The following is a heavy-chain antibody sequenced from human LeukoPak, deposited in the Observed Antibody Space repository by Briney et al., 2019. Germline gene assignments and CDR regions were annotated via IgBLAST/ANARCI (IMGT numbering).Heavy chain of an antibody. CDR1: GGSFSGYY. V-gene: IGHV4-34*01. Sequence: SETLSLTCAVYGGSFSGYYWSWIRQPPGKGLEWIGEINHSGSTNYNPSLKSRVTISVDTSKNQFSLKLSSVTAADTAVYYCAREEKRGYSGYDDGDDAFDIWGQGTMVTVSS. CDR2: INHSGST. CDR3: AREEKRGYSGYDDGDDAFDI. J-gene: IGHJ3*02. D-gene: IGHD5-12*01.